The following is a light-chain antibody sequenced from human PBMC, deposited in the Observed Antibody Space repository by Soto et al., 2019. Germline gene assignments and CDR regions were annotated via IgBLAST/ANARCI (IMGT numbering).Light chain of an antibody. V-gene: IGKV3-15*01. J-gene: IGKJ5*01. CDR3: QQYKDCPPIT. Sequence: EIVMTQSPATLSVSPGERATLSCRASQSVSSNFAWYQQKPGQAPRLLICGASTSATGIPVRFSGSGSGTEFTLTNTSLQSEAFAGYYCQQYKDCPPITFGKGTRLEIK. CDR1: QSVSSN. CDR2: GAS.